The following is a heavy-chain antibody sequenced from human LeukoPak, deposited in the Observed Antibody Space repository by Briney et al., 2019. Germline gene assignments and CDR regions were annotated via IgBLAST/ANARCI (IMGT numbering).Heavy chain of an antibody. CDR2: ISGSGGST. J-gene: IGHJ4*02. V-gene: IGHV3-23*01. Sequence: GGSLRLSCAASGFTFSSYTMHWVRQAPGKGLEWVSTISGSGGSTYYADSVKGRFTISRDDSKNTVYLQMNTLRAEDTAVYYCAKDYPLDYWGQGALVTVSS. CDR1: GFTFSSYT. CDR3: AKDYPLDY.